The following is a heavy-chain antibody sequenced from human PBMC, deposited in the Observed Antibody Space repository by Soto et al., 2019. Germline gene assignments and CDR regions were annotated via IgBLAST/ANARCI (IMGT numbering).Heavy chain of an antibody. V-gene: IGHV4-34*01. Sequence: SETLSLTCAVYGGSFSGYYWSWIRQPPGKGLEWIGEINHSGSTNYNPSLKSRVTISVDTSKDQFSLKLSSVTAADTAVYYCARGSYNWNYVRYYYGMDVWGQGTTVTVSS. CDR2: INHSGST. CDR3: ARGSYNWNYVRYYYGMDV. D-gene: IGHD1-7*01. CDR1: GGSFSGYY. J-gene: IGHJ6*02.